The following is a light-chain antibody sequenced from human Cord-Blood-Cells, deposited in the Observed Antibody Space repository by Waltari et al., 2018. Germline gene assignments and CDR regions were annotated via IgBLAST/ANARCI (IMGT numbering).Light chain of an antibody. CDR2: ENN. CDR3: GTWDSSLSADWV. Sequence: QSVLTQPPSVSAAPGQKVTIPCSGSSSNIGNNYLSWYQQLPGTAPKLLIYENNKRPSGIPDRFSGSKSGTSATLGITGLQTGDEADYYCGTWDSSLSADWVFGGGTKLTVL. J-gene: IGLJ3*02. CDR1: SSNIGNNY. V-gene: IGLV1-51*02.